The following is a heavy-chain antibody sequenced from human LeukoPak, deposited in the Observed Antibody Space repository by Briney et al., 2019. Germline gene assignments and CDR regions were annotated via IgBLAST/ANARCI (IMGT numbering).Heavy chain of an antibody. CDR2: ISSSSSTM. V-gene: IGHV3-48*01. J-gene: IGHJ4*02. D-gene: IGHD4-17*01. CDR3: ARETTGPDY. CDR1: GFIFSHYS. Sequence: GGSLRLSCAASGFIFSHYSMNWVRQAPGKGLEWVSYISSSSSTMYYADSVKGRFTISRDNARNSLYLQMNSLRAEDTAVYYCARETTGPDYWGQGTLVTVSS.